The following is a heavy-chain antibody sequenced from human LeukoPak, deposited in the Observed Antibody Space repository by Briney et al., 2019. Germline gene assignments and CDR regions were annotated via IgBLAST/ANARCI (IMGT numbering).Heavy chain of an antibody. CDR3: ARRAGSYLSYWYFDL. CDR2: IYPGDSDT. V-gene: IGHV5-51*01. J-gene: IGHJ2*01. Sequence: GESLKISCKGSGYSFTSYWIGWVRQMPGKGLEWMGIIYPGDSDTRYSPSFQGQVTISADKSISTAYLQRSSLKASDTAIYYCARRAGSYLSYWYFDLWGRGTLVTVSS. D-gene: IGHD1-26*01. CDR1: GYSFTSYW.